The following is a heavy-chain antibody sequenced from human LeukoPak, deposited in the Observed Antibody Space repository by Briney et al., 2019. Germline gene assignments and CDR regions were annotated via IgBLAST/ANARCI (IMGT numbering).Heavy chain of an antibody. CDR3: ARGFETH. Sequence: PSETLSLTCTVSGGSISNYYWSWIRQPPGKGLEWIGEINHSGSTNYNPSLKSRVTISVDTSKNQFSLKLSSVTAADTAVYYCARGFETHWGQGTLVTVSS. V-gene: IGHV4-34*01. CDR1: GGSISNYY. CDR2: INHSGST. J-gene: IGHJ4*02.